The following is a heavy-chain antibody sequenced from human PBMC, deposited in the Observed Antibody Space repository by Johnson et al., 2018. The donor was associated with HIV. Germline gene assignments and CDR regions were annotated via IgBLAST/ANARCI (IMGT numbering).Heavy chain of an antibody. CDR1: GFTFSGYW. V-gene: IGHV3-7*01. D-gene: IGHD6-13*01. CDR3: ARDEYPRRAAAWKSAFDI. J-gene: IGHJ3*02. Sequence: VRLVESGGGLVRPGESLRLSCVASGFTFSGYWMTWVRQAPGKGLEWVANIKQGGSEKYYVDSVKGRFTISRDNAKNSLYLQMNSLRAEDTAVYYCARDEYPRRAAAWKSAFDIWGQGTMVTVSS. CDR2: IKQGGSEK.